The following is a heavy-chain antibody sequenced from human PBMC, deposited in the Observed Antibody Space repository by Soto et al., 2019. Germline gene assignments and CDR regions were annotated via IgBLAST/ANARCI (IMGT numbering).Heavy chain of an antibody. J-gene: IGHJ5*02. CDR1: RFTFSSYS. Sequence: EVQLVESGGGLVQPGGSLRLSCAASRFTFSSYSMNWVRQAPGKGLEWVSYISSSSSTIYYADSVKGRFTISRDNAKNSLYLQMNSLRDEDTAVYYCAREAGTWHLPLNWFDPWGQGTLVTVSS. CDR2: ISSSSSTI. D-gene: IGHD6-19*01. V-gene: IGHV3-48*02. CDR3: AREAGTWHLPLNWFDP.